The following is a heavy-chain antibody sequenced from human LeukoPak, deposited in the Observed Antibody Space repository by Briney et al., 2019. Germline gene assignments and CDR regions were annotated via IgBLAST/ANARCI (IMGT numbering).Heavy chain of an antibody. CDR1: GFTFSSYG. J-gene: IGHJ3*02. CDR3: ATTTVTTTGAFDI. V-gene: IGHV3-30*03. Sequence: PGGSLRLSCAASGFTFSSYGMHWVRQAPGKGLEWVAVISYDGSNKYYADSVKGRFTISRHNSKNTLYLQMNSLRAEDTAVYYCATTTVTTTGAFDIWGQGTMVTVSS. D-gene: IGHD4-17*01. CDR2: ISYDGSNK.